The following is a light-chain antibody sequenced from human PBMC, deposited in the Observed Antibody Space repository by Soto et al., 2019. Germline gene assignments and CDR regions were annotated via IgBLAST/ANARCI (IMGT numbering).Light chain of an antibody. Sequence: EIVLTQSPGTLSLSPGERATLSCRASQSVGNNLAWYQQKPGQAPGLLIYEASNRATGIPARFSGSGSGTDFTLTISNLEPEDFAVYYCQQRSNWPPTCTFGQGTKVDIK. CDR3: QQRSNWPPTCT. CDR2: EAS. CDR1: QSVGNN. J-gene: IGKJ2*02. V-gene: IGKV3-11*01.